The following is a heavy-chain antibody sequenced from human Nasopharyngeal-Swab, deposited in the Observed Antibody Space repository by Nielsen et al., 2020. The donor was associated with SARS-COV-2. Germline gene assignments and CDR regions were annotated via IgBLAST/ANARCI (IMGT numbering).Heavy chain of an antibody. Sequence: SQTLSLTCAISGDSVSRKSAAWNWIRQSPSRGLEWLGRIYYRSKWYNDYTVSVKSRITINPDTSKNQFSLQLNSVTPEDTAVYYCARGEDGGFDDAFDIWGQGTMVTVSS. D-gene: IGHD3-10*01. V-gene: IGHV6-1*01. CDR2: IYYRSKWYN. CDR1: GDSVSRKSAA. J-gene: IGHJ3*02. CDR3: ARGEDGGFDDAFDI.